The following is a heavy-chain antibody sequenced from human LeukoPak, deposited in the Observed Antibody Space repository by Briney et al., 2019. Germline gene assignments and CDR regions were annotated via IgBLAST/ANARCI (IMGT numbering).Heavy chain of an antibody. V-gene: IGHV4-59*01. CDR1: GGSISSYY. D-gene: IGHD1-26*01. CDR2: IYYSGST. CDR3: AGRPSGSYNYYYGMDV. Sequence: SETLSLTCTVSGGSISSYYWSWIRQPPGKGLEWIGYIYYSGSTNYNPSLKSRVTISVDTSKNQFSLKLSSVTAADTAVYYCAGRPSGSYNYYYGMDVWGQGTTVTVSS. J-gene: IGHJ6*02.